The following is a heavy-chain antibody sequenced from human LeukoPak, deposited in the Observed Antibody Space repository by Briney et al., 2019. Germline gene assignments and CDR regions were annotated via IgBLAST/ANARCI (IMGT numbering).Heavy chain of an antibody. Sequence: GASVKVSCKASGGTFSSYAISWVRQAPGQGLEWMGGIIPIFGTANYAQKFQGRVTITADESTSTAYMELSSLRSEDTAVYYCARLGPSYYYYYGMDVWGQGTTVTVSS. D-gene: IGHD7-27*01. CDR1: GGTFSSYA. V-gene: IGHV1-69*13. J-gene: IGHJ6*02. CDR3: ARLGPSYYYYYGMDV. CDR2: IIPIFGTA.